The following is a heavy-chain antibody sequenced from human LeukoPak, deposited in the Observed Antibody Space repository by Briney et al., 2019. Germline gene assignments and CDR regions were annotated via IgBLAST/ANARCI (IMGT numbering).Heavy chain of an antibody. CDR1: GFTFSSYW. D-gene: IGHD6-19*01. V-gene: IGHV3-74*01. CDR3: ASKRYSSGWYEV. J-gene: IGHJ4*02. CDR2: INSDGSTT. Sequence: PGGSLRLSXAASGFTFSSYWMHWVRQVPGKGLVWVSRINSDGSTTNYADSVKGRFTISRDNAKNTLYLHMNSLTAEDTAAYYCASKRYSSGWYEVWGQGTLVTVSS.